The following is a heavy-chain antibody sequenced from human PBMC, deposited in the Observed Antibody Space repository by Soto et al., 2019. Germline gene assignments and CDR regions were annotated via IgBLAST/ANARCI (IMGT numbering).Heavy chain of an antibody. D-gene: IGHD3-3*01. CDR2: ISYDGGNK. V-gene: IGHV3-30-3*01. CDR3: ARELERSLDY. Sequence: PGGSLRLSCAASGFTFSSYAMHWVRQVPYKGLEWVAIISYDGGNKYYAASVKGRFTVSRDNSKNTLFLQMNSLRAEDTAAYYCARELERSLDYWGQGTLVTVSS. CDR1: GFTFSSYA. J-gene: IGHJ4*02.